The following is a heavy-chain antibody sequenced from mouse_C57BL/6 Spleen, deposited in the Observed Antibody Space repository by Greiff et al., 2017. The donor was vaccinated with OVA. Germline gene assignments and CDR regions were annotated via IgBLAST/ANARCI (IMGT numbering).Heavy chain of an antibody. CDR2: IYPRDGST. V-gene: IGHV1-85*01. J-gene: IGHJ4*01. CDR3: ARGAYGSSSLYYYAMDY. CDR1: GYTFTSYD. Sequence: QVQLQQSGPELVKPGASVKLSCKASGYTFTSYDINWVKQRPGQGLEWIGWIYPRDGSTKYNEKFKGKATLTVDTSSSTAYMELHSLTSEDSAVYFCARGAYGSSSLYYYAMDYWGQGTSVTVSS. D-gene: IGHD1-1*01.